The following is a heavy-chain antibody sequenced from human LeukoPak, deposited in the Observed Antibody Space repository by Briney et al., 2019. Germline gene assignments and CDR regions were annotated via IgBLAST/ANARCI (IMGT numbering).Heavy chain of an antibody. D-gene: IGHD3-10*01. CDR2: ISAYNGNT. J-gene: IGHJ5*02. Sequence: ASVKVSCKASGGTFSSYAISWVRQAPGQGLEWMGWISAYNGNTNYAQKLQGRVTMTTDTSTSTAYMELRSLRSDDTAVYYCARDEKVNYYGSGSYRRWFDPWGQGTLVTVSS. V-gene: IGHV1-18*01. CDR1: GGTFSSYA. CDR3: ARDEKVNYYGSGSYRRWFDP.